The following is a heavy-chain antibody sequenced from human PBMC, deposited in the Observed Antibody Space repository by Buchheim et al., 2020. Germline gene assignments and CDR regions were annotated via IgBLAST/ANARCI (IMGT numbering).Heavy chain of an antibody. CDR3: ARAYYDYIWGSYRYVGGFDY. J-gene: IGHJ4*02. CDR2: IYHSGST. Sequence: QVQLQESGPGLVKPSGTLSLTCAVSGGSISSSNWWSWVRQPPGKGLEWIGEIYHSGSTNYNPSLKSRVTISVEKSKNQFSLKLSSVTAADTAVYYCARAYYDYIWGSYRYVGGFDYWGQGTL. CDR1: GGSISSSNW. V-gene: IGHV4-4*02. D-gene: IGHD3-16*02.